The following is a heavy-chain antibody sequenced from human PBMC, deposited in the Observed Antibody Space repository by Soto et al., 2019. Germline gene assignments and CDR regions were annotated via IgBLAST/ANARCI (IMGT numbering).Heavy chain of an antibody. Sequence: QVQLVESGGGVVQPGRSLRLSCAASGFTFSNFGMHWVRQAPGKGLEWVAAISADGSDKYFSGSVKGRFTISRDNSKNTLFLQMNSLRVEDTAVYYCVKGSDVARQELDYWGQGTLVIVSS. CDR2: ISADGSDK. J-gene: IGHJ4*02. CDR1: GFTFSNFG. V-gene: IGHV3-30*18. D-gene: IGHD3-3*01. CDR3: VKGSDVARQELDY.